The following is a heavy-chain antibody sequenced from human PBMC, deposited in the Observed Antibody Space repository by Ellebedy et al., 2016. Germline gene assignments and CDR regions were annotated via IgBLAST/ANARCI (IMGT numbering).Heavy chain of an antibody. J-gene: IGHJ4*02. CDR2: IYYSGST. Sequence: SETLSLTCTVSGDSISSSSYYWGWIRQPPGKGLEWIGSIYYSGSTYYNPSLKSRVTISEDTSKNQFSLKLSSVTAADTAVYYCARHRAWSGYYPYYFDYWGQGTLVTVSS. CDR3: ARHRAWSGYYPYYFDY. D-gene: IGHD3-3*01. CDR1: GDSISSSSYY. V-gene: IGHV4-39*01.